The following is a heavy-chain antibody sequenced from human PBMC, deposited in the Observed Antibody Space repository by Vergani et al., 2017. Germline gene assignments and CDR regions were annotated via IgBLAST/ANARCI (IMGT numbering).Heavy chain of an antibody. CDR3: ARAEGGYYDSRGHNPFGMDV. CDR1: GYTFTSYY. CDR2: INPSGGST. Sequence: QVQLVQSGAEVKKPGASVKVSCKASGYTFTSYYMHWVRQAPGQGLEWMGIINPSGGSTSYAQKFQGRVTMTRDTSTSTVYMELSSLRSEDTAVYYCARAEGGYYDSRGHNPFGMDVWGQGTTVTVSS. J-gene: IGHJ6*02. D-gene: IGHD3-22*01. V-gene: IGHV1-46*01.